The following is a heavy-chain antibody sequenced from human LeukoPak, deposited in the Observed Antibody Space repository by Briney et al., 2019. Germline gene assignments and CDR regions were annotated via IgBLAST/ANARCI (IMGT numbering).Heavy chain of an antibody. Sequence: PSETLSLTCVVSGYSISSGHYWGWIRQPPGKGLEWIGSMYHSGSTYYNPSLKSIVTISVDTSKNQFSLKLSSVTAADTAVYYCARLRWLQSIDYWGQGTLVTVSS. J-gene: IGHJ4*02. CDR1: GYSISSGHY. CDR2: MYHSGST. V-gene: IGHV4-38-2*01. CDR3: ARLRWLQSIDY. D-gene: IGHD5-24*01.